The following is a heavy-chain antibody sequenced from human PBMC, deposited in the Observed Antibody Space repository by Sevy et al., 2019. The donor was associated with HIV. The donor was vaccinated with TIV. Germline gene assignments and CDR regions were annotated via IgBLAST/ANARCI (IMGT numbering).Heavy chain of an antibody. D-gene: IGHD3-22*01. V-gene: IGHV3-53*01. CDR2: IYSGANT. Sequence: GGSLRLSCAASGFNVSSNYMNWVRQAPGKGLEWVSVIYSGANTDYADSLKGRFTISRDTTKNTMYLQMNSLRAEDTAVYYCARDTITYYYDSSGYYTSGYGMDVWGQGTTVTVSS. J-gene: IGHJ6*02. CDR3: ARDTITYYYDSSGYYTSGYGMDV. CDR1: GFNVSSNY.